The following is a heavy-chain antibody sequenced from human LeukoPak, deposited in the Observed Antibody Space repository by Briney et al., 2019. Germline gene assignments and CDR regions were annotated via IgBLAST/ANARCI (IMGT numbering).Heavy chain of an antibody. J-gene: IGHJ4*02. CDR2: IRNKANSYAT. V-gene: IGHV3-73*01. CDR1: GFTFSGSA. Sequence: GGSLRLSCAASGFTFSGSAMHWVRQASGKGLEWVGRIRNKANSYATAYAASVKGRFTISRDDSKNTAYLQMNSLKTEDTAVYYCTRHSPGYSSTWSFDYWGQGTLVTVSS. D-gene: IGHD6-13*01. CDR3: TRHSPGYSSTWSFDY.